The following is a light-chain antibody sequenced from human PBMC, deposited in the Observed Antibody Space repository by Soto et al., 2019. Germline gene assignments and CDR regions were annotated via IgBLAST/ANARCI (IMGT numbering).Light chain of an antibody. Sequence: IQMTQSPSSLSAFVGDRVTVTCRASQSSNIYLNWYQQRPGKAPTLLIYGASSLQSGVASRFSDGGSRTDFTLTSSSLQPEDFATYYCQQSFRSPYTVGQGTKLEIK. CDR2: GAS. V-gene: IGKV1-39*01. J-gene: IGKJ2*01. CDR1: QSSNIY. CDR3: QQSFRSPYT.